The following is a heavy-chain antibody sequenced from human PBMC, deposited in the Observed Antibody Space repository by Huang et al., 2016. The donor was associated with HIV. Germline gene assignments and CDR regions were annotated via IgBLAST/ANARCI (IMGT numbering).Heavy chain of an antibody. J-gene: IGHJ4*02. Sequence: QVQLVQSGAEVNKPGASVTVSCRTSGYTFTDYFVHWVRQAPGQGLQWMGSINPLIGVTNYAQKLQGRGTMNRDTSIRTGYMELNRLRSDDTALYYCARTPYSGSHPDYWGQGTLVTVSS. CDR1: GYTFTDYF. CDR3: ARTPYSGSHPDY. D-gene: IGHD2-15*01. CDR2: INPLIGVT. V-gene: IGHV1-2*02.